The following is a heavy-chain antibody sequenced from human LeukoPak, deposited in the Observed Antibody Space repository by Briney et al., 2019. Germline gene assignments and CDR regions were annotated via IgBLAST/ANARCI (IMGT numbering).Heavy chain of an antibody. CDR1: GYTFTGYY. CDR3: ARAVTIGGDDAFDI. Sequence: ASVKVSCKASGYTFTGYYMHWVRQAPGQGLEWMGWINPNSGGTNYAQKFQGRVTMTRDTSISTAYMELSRLRSDDTAVYYCARAVTIGGDDAFDIWGQGTLVTVSS. V-gene: IGHV1-2*02. CDR2: INPNSGGT. J-gene: IGHJ3*02. D-gene: IGHD4-23*01.